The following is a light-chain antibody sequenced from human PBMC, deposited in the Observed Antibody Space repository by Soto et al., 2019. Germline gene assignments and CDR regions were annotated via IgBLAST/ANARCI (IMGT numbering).Light chain of an antibody. CDR1: QSINNIY. CDR3: EQYDSSPYT. J-gene: IGKJ2*01. V-gene: IGKV3-20*01. Sequence: EIVLTQSPGTLSLSPGERATLSCRASQSINNIYLAWYQHKLRQAPRLLIYGASNREIGIPDRFSGRGAGTDFSLTISRLEPEDFAVYYCEQYDSSPYTFGQGTKLEIK. CDR2: GAS.